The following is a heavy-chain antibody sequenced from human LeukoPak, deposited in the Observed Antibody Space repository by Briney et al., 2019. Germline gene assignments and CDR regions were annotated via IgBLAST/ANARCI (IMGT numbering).Heavy chain of an antibody. CDR3: ARDSLDSSGPRWVFAFDI. D-gene: IGHD3-22*01. J-gene: IGHJ3*02. V-gene: IGHV4-59*12. CDR1: GGSISSYY. CDR2: IYYSGST. Sequence: SETLSLTCTVSGGSISSYYWSWIRQPPGKGLEWIGYIYYSGSTYYNPSLKSRVTISVDTSKNQFSLKLSSVTAADTAVYYCARDSLDSSGPRWVFAFDIWGQGTMVTVSS.